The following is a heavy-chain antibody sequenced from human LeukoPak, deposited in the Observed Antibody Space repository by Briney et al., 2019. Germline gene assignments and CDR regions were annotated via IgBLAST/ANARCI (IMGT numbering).Heavy chain of an antibody. CDR1: GFTFSSYA. CDR3: ARDDGSRIFDY. V-gene: IGHV3-30-3*01. CDR2: ISCDGSNK. Sequence: PGRSLRLSCAASGFTFSSYAMHWVRQAPGKGLEWVAVISCDGSNKYYADSVKGRFTISGDNSKNTLYLQMNSLRAEDTAVYYCARDDGSRIFDYWGQGTLVTVSS. J-gene: IGHJ4*02. D-gene: IGHD2-2*03.